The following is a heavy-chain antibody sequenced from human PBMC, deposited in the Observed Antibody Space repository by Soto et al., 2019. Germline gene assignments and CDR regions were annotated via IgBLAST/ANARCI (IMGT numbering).Heavy chain of an antibody. CDR1: GGSFSGYY. CDR3: ARMKGYVYYYGMDV. D-gene: IGHD5-12*01. V-gene: IGHV4-34*01. J-gene: IGHJ6*02. CDR2: INHSGST. Sequence: PSETLSLTCAVYGGSFSGYYWSWIRQPPGKGLEWIGEINHSGSTNYNPSFKSRVTISVDTSKNQFSLKLSSVTAADTAVYYCARMKGYVYYYGMDVWGQGTTVTVSS.